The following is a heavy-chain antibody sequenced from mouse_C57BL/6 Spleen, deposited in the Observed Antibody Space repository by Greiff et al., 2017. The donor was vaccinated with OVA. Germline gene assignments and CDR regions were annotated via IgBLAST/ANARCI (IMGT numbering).Heavy chain of an antibody. V-gene: IGHV1-55*01. CDR2: IYPGSGST. CDR1: GYTFTSYW. D-gene: IGHD2-3*01. J-gene: IGHJ2*01. Sequence: QLQQPGAELVKPGASVKMSCKASGYTFTSYWITWVKQRPGQGLEWIGDIYPGSGSTNYNEKFKSKATLTVDTSSSTAYMQLSSLTSEDSAVYYCAKTGDGYSYYFDYWGQGTTLTVSS. CDR3: AKTGDGYSYYFDY.